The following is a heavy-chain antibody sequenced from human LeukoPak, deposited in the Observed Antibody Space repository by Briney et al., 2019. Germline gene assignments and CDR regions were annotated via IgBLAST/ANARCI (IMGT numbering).Heavy chain of an antibody. CDR1: GFTFSSYA. CDR3: AKEVYCSGGSCYSEYYFDY. J-gene: IGHJ4*02. D-gene: IGHD2-15*01. Sequence: GGSLRLSCAASGFTFSSYAMSWVRQAPGKGLEWVSAISGSGGSTYYADSVKGRFTISRDNSKNTLYLQMNSLRAEDTAVYYCAKEVYCSGGSCYSEYYFDYWGQGTLVTVSS. V-gene: IGHV3-23*01. CDR2: ISGSGGST.